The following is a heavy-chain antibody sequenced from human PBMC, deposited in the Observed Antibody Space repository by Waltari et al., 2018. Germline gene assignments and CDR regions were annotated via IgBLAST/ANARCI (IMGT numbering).Heavy chain of an antibody. CDR3: ARDLTIIVGATTTDAFDI. CDR1: GGTFSSYT. CDR2: IIPILGIA. Sequence: QVQLVQSGVEVKKPGSSVKVSCKASGGTFSSYTISWVRQAPGQGLEWMGRIIPILGIANYAQKFQGRVTITADKSTSTAYMELSSLRSEDTAVYYCARDLTIIVGATTTDAFDIWGQGTMVTVSS. V-gene: IGHV1-69*08. J-gene: IGHJ3*02. D-gene: IGHD1-26*01.